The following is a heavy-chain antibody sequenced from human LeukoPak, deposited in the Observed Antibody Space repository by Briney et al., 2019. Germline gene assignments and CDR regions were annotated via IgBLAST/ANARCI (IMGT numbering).Heavy chain of an antibody. CDR3: AREKFDILTGYSWSRGMDV. D-gene: IGHD3-9*01. CDR1: GYTFTSYG. Sequence: ASVTVSCKASGYTFTSYGISWVRQAPGQGLEWMGWISAYNGNTNYAQKLQGRVTMTTDTSTSTAYMELRSLRSDDTAVYYCAREKFDILTGYSWSRGMDVWGKGTTVTVSS. CDR2: ISAYNGNT. J-gene: IGHJ6*04. V-gene: IGHV1-18*04.